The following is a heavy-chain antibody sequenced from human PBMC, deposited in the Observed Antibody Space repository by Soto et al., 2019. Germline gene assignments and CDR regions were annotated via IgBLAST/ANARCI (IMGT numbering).Heavy chain of an antibody. CDR2: ISGSGST. Sequence: EVQLLESGGGLVQPGGSLRLSCAASGFTVSSYAMSWVRQAPGKGLEWVSVISGSGSTYSADSVKGRFTISRDSSKNRVYLQTSSLRAEDTGVYYGAKALRFTFTAGYYMDAWGRGTTVTVSS. CDR1: GFTVSSYA. V-gene: IGHV3-23*01. CDR3: AKALRFTFTAGYYMDA. D-gene: IGHD3-16*01. J-gene: IGHJ6*03.